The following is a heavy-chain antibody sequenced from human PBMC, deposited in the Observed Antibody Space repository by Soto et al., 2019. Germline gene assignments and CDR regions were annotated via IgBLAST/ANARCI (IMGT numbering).Heavy chain of an antibody. V-gene: IGHV1-2*02. CDR3: ASGGYSGYAPFDY. Sequence: QVPLVNSGAEVKRPGASVKVSCKASGYTFTDYYMHWVRQAPGQGLEWMGWINPNSGGTNYAQKFQGRVTMTRDTSISTAYMELSRLRSDDTALYYCASGGYSGYAPFDYWGPGTLVTVSS. D-gene: IGHD5-12*01. CDR1: GYTFTDYY. J-gene: IGHJ4*02. CDR2: INPNSGGT.